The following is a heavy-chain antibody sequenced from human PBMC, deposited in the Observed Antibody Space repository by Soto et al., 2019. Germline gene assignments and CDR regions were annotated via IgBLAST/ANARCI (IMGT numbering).Heavy chain of an antibody. CDR3: ATLTPYCTNGVCTFDY. J-gene: IGHJ4*02. CDR2: FDPEDGET. CDR1: GYTLTELS. D-gene: IGHD2-8*01. V-gene: IGHV1-24*01. Sequence: ASVKVSCKVSGYTLTELSMHWVRQARGKGLEWMGGFDPEDGETIYAQKFQGRVTMTEDTSTDTAYMELSSLRSEDTAVYYCATLTPYCTNGVCTFDYWGQGTLVTVSS.